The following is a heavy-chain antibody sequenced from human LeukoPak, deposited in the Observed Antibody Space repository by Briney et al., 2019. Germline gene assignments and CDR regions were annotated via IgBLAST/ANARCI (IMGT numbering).Heavy chain of an antibody. CDR3: ARSLVGATGCFDY. CDR1: GFTFSDYY. D-gene: IGHD1-26*01. Sequence: GGSLRLSCAASGFTFSDYYMSWIRQAPGKGLEWVANIKQDGSEKYYVDSVKGRFTISRDNSKNTLYLQMNSLRAEDTAVYYCARSLVGATGCFDYWGQGTLVTVSS. CDR2: IKQDGSEK. J-gene: IGHJ4*02. V-gene: IGHV3-7*01.